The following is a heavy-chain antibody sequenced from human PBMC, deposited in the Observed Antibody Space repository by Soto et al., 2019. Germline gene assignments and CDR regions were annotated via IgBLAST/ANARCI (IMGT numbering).Heavy chain of an antibody. CDR1: GFPFSDYY. V-gene: IGHV3-11*01. Sequence: PGGSLSLSCAASGFPFSDYYMSWIRQAPGKGLEWVSYISSSGSTIYYADSVKGRFTISRDNAKNSLYLQMNSLRAEDTAVYYCARDRIRFLEWLSAGSGMDVWGQGTTVTVSS. J-gene: IGHJ6*02. CDR2: ISSSGSTI. CDR3: ARDRIRFLEWLSAGSGMDV. D-gene: IGHD3-3*01.